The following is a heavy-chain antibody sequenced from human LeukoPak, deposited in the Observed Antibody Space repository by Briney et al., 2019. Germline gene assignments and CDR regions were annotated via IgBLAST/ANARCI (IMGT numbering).Heavy chain of an antibody. CDR1: GGSISSSGYY. V-gene: IGHV4-39*02. J-gene: IGHJ4*02. D-gene: IGHD2-15*01. Sequence: KPSETLSLTCTVSGGSISSSGYYWGWIRQPPGKGLQWIGTISYDGSTYYSPSLKSRVTISVDTSKNHFSLKLSSVTAADTAVYYCARTIVVVVAATIDYWGQGTLVSVSS. CDR3: ARTIVVVVAATIDY. CDR2: ISYDGST.